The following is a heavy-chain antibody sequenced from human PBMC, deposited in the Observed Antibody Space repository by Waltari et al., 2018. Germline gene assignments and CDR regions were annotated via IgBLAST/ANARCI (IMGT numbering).Heavy chain of an antibody. CDR2: IYTSGST. J-gene: IGHJ4*02. D-gene: IGHD1-26*01. Sequence: QVQLQESGPGLVKPSETLSLTCTVSGGSISSYYWSWIRRPAGKGLEWIGRIYTSGSTNYNPSLKSRVTMSVDTSKNQFSLKLSSVTAADTAVYYCARDREWELPYYFDYWGQGTLVTVSS. V-gene: IGHV4-4*07. CDR1: GGSISSYY. CDR3: ARDREWELPYYFDY.